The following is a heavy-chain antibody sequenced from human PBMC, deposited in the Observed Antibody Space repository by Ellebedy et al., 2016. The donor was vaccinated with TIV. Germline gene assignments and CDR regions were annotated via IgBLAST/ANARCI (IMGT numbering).Heavy chain of an antibody. Sequence: SETLSLTXTVSGSSISSAYHWGWVRQPPGKGLEWIGTIYLSGSTYYNPSLKSRLSISIDTSKSQFSLKLSSVTAADTAVYFCAKDMELPRGSWGPGTLVIVSS. D-gene: IGHD1-7*01. CDR1: GSSISSAYH. V-gene: IGHV4-38-2*02. J-gene: IGHJ5*02. CDR2: IYLSGST. CDR3: AKDMELPRGS.